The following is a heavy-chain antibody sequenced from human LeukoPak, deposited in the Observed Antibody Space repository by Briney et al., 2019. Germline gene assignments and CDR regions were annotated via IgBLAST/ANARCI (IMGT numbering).Heavy chain of an antibody. CDR3: AREGGSSPRGAFDI. Sequence: ASVKVSCKASGYTFTSYAMHWVRQAPGQRLEWMGWINAGNGNTKYSQKFQGRVTITRDTSASTAYMELSSLRSEDTAVYYCAREGGSSPRGAFDIWGQGTMVTVSS. J-gene: IGHJ3*02. V-gene: IGHV1-3*01. CDR2: INAGNGNT. CDR1: GYTFTSYA. D-gene: IGHD6-13*01.